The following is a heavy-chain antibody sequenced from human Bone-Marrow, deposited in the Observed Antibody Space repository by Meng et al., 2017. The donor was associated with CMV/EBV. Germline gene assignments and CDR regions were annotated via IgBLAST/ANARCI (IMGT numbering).Heavy chain of an antibody. CDR3: ARDPYLGYFDY. CDR1: GYTFTSSG. D-gene: IGHD3-16*01. CDR2: ISAYNGNT. V-gene: IGHV1-18*01. Sequence: QVQLRQPGSWRKKPGASVTGPGKASGYTFTSSGISWVRQAPEQGREWMGWISAYNGNTNYAQKLQGRVTMTTDTSTSTAYMELRSLRSDDTAVYYCARDPYLGYFDYWGQGTLVTVSS. J-gene: IGHJ4*02.